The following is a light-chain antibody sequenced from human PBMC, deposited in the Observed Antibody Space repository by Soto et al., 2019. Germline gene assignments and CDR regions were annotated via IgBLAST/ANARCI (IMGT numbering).Light chain of an antibody. CDR3: QQRSNWPPPIT. J-gene: IGKJ5*01. Sequence: EIFMTQSPATLSVSLWERATLSWRASQSVSSNLAWYQQKPGQAPRLLIYAASTRATGIPARFSGSGSGTDFTLTISGLQSEDFAVYYCQQRSNWPPPITFGQGTRLEIK. V-gene: IGKV3-15*01. CDR2: AAS. CDR1: QSVSSN.